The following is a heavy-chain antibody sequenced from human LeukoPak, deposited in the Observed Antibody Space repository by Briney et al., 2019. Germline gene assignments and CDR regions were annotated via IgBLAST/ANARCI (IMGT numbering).Heavy chain of an antibody. V-gene: IGHV3-23*01. D-gene: IGHD6-13*01. CDR2: ISGSGGST. CDR1: GFIFSSYA. CDR3: AKDSDIAAAGTPYYFDY. J-gene: IGHJ4*02. Sequence: GGSLRLSCAASGFIFSSYAMSWVRQAPGKGLEWVSAISGSGGSTYYADSVKGRFTISRDNSKNTLYLQMNSLRAEDTAVYYCAKDSDIAAAGTPYYFDYWGQGTLVTVSS.